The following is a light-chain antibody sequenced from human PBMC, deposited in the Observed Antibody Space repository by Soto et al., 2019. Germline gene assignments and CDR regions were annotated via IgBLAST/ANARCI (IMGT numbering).Light chain of an antibody. CDR2: TNN. V-gene: IGLV1-44*01. J-gene: IGLJ2*01. CDR1: SSNIGSNT. CDR3: AAWDDSLNGVV. Sequence: VLTQPPSASGTPGQRVTISCSGSSSNIGSNTVNWYQQLPGTAPKLLIYTNNHRPSGVPDRFSGSKSGTSASLAISGLQSEDEADYYCAAWDDSLNGVVFGGGTKLTVL.